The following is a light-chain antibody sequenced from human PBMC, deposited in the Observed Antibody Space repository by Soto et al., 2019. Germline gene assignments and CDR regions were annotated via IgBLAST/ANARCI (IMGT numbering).Light chain of an antibody. CDR2: DAS. V-gene: IGKV1-5*01. CDR3: QQYRIYFLT. Sequence: DIQMTQSPSTLSASVGDRVTITCRASQSISRSVAWYQQKSGKAPKLLIYDASSLERGVPSMFSGSGFGTECTLTISGLQPDDFATYICQQYRIYFLTFGPWTTVD. J-gene: IGKJ3*01. CDR1: QSISRS.